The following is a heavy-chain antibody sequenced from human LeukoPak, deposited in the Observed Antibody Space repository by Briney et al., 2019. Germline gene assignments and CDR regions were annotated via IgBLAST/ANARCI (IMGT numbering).Heavy chain of an antibody. CDR1: GFTVSSNY. CDR3: ASRIATAGSVDY. D-gene: IGHD6-13*01. V-gene: IGHV3-53*01. J-gene: IGHJ4*02. Sequence: GGSLRLSCAASGFTVSSNYMSWVRQAPGKGLEWVSVIYSSSSTYYADSVKGRFTISRDNSKNTLHLQMNTLRAEDTAVYYCASRIATAGSVDYWGQGTLVTVSS. CDR2: IYSSSST.